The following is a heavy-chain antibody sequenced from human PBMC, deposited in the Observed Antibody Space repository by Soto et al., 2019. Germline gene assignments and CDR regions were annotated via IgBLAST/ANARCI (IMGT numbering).Heavy chain of an antibody. CDR2: ISSTSTYT. CDR1: GFTFRSYA. CDR3: ARDLALAGNY. D-gene: IGHD6-19*01. V-gene: IGHV3-21*01. Sequence: PAGSLTLSCAASGFTFRSYAMNWVRQTQEKGLEWVSSISSTSTYTHYADSVKGRFTISRDNANNSLFLQMNSLRAEDTAIYCCARDLALAGNYWGQGALVTVSS. J-gene: IGHJ4*02.